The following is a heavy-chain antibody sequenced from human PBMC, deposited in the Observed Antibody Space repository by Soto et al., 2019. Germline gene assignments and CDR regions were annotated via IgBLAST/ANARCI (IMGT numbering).Heavy chain of an antibody. CDR2: IYHSGST. D-gene: IGHD3-3*01. V-gene: IGHV4-38-2*01. CDR3: SWSRSINYYFDS. J-gene: IGHJ4*02. CDR1: GYSITNGYY. Sequence: SETLSLTCAVSGYSITNGYYWGWIRQPPGMGLEWIGSIYHSGSTSYNPSLRSRVTISVVTSKNQFSLKLRSVTAADTAVYYCSWSRSINYYFDSWGQGTLVTVSS.